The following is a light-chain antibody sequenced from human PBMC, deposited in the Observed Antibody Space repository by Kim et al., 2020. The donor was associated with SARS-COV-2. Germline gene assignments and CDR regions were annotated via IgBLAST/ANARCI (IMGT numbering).Light chain of an antibody. CDR3: QQYDDWPPWT. J-gene: IGKJ1*01. CDR2: GAS. V-gene: IGKV3-15*01. Sequence: SLGERATLSGSASQSVSDNLAWYQLKPGQAPRLLIYGASTRATGIPARFSGSGSGTEFTLTISSLQSEDSAVYYCQQYDDWPPWTFGQGTKVDIK. CDR1: QSVSDN.